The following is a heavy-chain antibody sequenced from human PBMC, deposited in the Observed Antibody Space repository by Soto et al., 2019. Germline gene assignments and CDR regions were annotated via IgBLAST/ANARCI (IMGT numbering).Heavy chain of an antibody. J-gene: IGHJ5*02. V-gene: IGHV1-18*04. CDR3: ARDLGIAAAGTGRPGWFDP. CDR1: GYTFTSYG. CDR2: ISAYNGNT. D-gene: IGHD6-13*01. Sequence: QAQLVQSGAEVKKPGASVKVSCKASGYTFTSYGISWVRQAPGQGLEWIGWISAYNGNTNYAQKLQGRVTMTTDTSTSTAYMELRSLRSDDTAVYYCARDLGIAAAGTGRPGWFDPWGQGTLVTVSS.